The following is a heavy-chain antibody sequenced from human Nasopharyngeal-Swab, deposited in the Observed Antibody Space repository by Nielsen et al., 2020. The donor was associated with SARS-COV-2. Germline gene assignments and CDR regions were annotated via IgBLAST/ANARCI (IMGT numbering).Heavy chain of an antibody. D-gene: IGHD6-19*01. CDR2: ISYDGSNK. CDR1: GFTFSSYG. J-gene: IGHJ4*02. CDR3: AKVLAVAGTGDY. Sequence: GGSLRLSCAASGFTFSSYGMHWVRQAPGKGLEWVAVISYDGSNKYYADSVKGRFTISRDNSKNTLYLQMNSLRAEDTAVYYCAKVLAVAGTGDYWGQGTLVTVSS. V-gene: IGHV3-30*18.